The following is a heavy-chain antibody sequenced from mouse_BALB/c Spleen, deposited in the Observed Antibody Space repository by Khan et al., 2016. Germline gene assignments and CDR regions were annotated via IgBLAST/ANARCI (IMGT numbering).Heavy chain of an antibody. D-gene: IGHD1-1*01. CDR2: ISNSGST. J-gene: IGHJ2*01. Sequence: EVQLQESGPGLVKPSQSLSLTCTVTGYSITGDYAWNWIRQFPGNKLGWMGYISNSGSTRYNPSLKSRISITRDTSKNQFVLQLNSLTTEDTATYYCARRIRVSTTVLDYGGQGTTPTVS. V-gene: IGHV3-2*02. CDR3: ARRIRVSTTVLDY. CDR1: GYSITGDYA.